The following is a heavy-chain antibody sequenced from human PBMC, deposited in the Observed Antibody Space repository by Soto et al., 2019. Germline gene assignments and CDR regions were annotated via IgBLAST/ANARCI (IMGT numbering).Heavy chain of an antibody. D-gene: IGHD3-16*02. Sequence: ASVKVSCKASGYTFTSYGISWVRQAPGQGLEWMGWISAYSGNTNYAQKLQGRVTMTTDTSTSTAYMELRSLRSDDTAVYYCARDSEIVGFRYYYGMDVWGQGTTVTV. CDR1: GYTFTSYG. CDR2: ISAYSGNT. J-gene: IGHJ6*02. CDR3: ARDSEIVGFRYYYGMDV. V-gene: IGHV1-18*01.